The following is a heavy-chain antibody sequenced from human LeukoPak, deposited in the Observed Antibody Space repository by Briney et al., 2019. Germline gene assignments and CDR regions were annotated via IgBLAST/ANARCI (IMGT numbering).Heavy chain of an antibody. D-gene: IGHD2-15*01. J-gene: IGHJ6*02. Sequence: GGSLRLSRAASGFTFSSYAMHWVRQAPGKGLEWVAVISYDGSNKYYADSVKGRFTISRDNSKNTLYLQMNSLRAEDTAVYYCARDGIVVVVAATPGYYGMDVWGQGTTVTVSS. V-gene: IGHV3-30-3*01. CDR3: ARDGIVVVVAATPGYYGMDV. CDR2: ISYDGSNK. CDR1: GFTFSSYA.